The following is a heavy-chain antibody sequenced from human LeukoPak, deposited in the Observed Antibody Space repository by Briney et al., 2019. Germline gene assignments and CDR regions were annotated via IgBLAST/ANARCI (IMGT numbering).Heavy chain of an antibody. CDR2: ISGSGGST. D-gene: IGHD3-3*01. CDR3: AKTPYYDFWSGPITPSYYYMDV. CDR1: GFTFSSYA. Sequence: PGGSLRLSCAASGFTFSSYAMSWVRQAPGKGLEWVSAISGSGGSTYYADSVKGRFTISRDNSKNTLYLQMNSLRAEDTAVYYCAKTPYYDFWSGPITPSYYYMDVWGKGTTVTVSS. V-gene: IGHV3-23*01. J-gene: IGHJ6*03.